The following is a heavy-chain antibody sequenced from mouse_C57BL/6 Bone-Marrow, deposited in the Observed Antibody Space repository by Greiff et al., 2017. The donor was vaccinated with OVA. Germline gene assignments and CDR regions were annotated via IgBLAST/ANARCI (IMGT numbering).Heavy chain of an antibody. D-gene: IGHD1-1*02. CDR2: ITHSGET. V-gene: IGHV12-3*01. CDR3: AEDGGYDAMDY. CDR1: GFPITSGYY. J-gene: IGHJ4*01. Sequence: QVQLQQSGPGLVKPSQSLFLTCSITGFPITSGYYWIWIRQSPGKPLEWMGFITHSGETFYNPSLPSPISITSETSKNHFFLQLNSVTTEDTAMYYCAEDGGYDAMDYWGQGTSVTVSS.